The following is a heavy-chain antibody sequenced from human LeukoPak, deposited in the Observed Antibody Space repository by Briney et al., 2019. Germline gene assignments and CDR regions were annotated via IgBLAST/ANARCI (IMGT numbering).Heavy chain of an antibody. CDR1: GFTFSGYW. Sequence: GGSLRLSCAASGFTFSGYWMHWARKSPGKGLVWVSCINGDGSDTRYADSVKGRFTISRDNAKNTLYLQMNSLRVEDTAVYYSARDPRNKGFDPWGQGTLVTVSS. V-gene: IGHV3-74*01. J-gene: IGHJ5*02. CDR2: INGDGSDT. CDR3: ARDPRNKGFDP. D-gene: IGHD1/OR15-1a*01.